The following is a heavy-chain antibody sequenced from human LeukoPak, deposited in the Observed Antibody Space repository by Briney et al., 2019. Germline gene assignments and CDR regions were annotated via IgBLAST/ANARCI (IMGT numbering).Heavy chain of an antibody. V-gene: IGHV4-4*07. CDR1: GGSINRYY. J-gene: IGHJ4*02. Sequence: SGTLSLTCTVSGGSINRYYWSWMRQPAGRGLEGIGRLYFSGSTNYNPSLKSRVSMSVDTSKNQIYLKLTSVTAADTAVYYCARGGKATVVTMWGQGILVTVSS. CDR2: LYFSGST. CDR3: ARGGKATVVTM. D-gene: IGHD4-23*01.